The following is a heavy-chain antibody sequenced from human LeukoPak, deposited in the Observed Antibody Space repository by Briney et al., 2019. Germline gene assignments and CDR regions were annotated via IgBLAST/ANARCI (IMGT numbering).Heavy chain of an antibody. CDR3: ARCYYGILTGYSDFDY. Sequence: PGGSVTLSCAASGFTFSSYRMMWLPQAPGKGREGVANIKQDGSEKYYVDSVKGRFTISRDNAKNSLYLEMNSLRGEDTAVYYCARCYYGILTGYSDFDYWGEGTLVTVSS. D-gene: IGHD3-9*01. V-gene: IGHV3-7*03. CDR1: GFTFSSYR. J-gene: IGHJ4*02. CDR2: IKQDGSEK.